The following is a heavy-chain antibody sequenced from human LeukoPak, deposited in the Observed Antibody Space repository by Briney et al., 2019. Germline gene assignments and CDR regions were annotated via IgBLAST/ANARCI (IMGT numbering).Heavy chain of an antibody. V-gene: IGHV1-18*01. D-gene: IGHD1-26*01. CDR2: ISAYNGNT. J-gene: IGHJ5*02. Sequence: ASVKVSCKTSVYTFNSYGISWVRQAPGQGLGWMGWISAYNGNTNYTQKLQGRATMTTDTSTSRGYMELRSLRSDDTAVDYCARDMYSYSRTGFDPWGQGTLVTVSS. CDR3: ARDMYSYSRTGFDP. CDR1: VYTFNSYG.